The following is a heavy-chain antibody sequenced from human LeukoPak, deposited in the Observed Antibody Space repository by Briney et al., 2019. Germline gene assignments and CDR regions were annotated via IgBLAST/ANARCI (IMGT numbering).Heavy chain of an antibody. CDR3: ARAPISMTTVNWGYCFDY. CDR2: ISYSGTT. D-gene: IGHD4-17*01. V-gene: IGHV4-39*07. Sequence: SETLSLTCTVSGGSISSRPYYWGWVRQPPGKGLEWIGTISYSGTTNYNPSLKSRVTISVDTSKNQFSLKLSSVTAADTAVYYCARAPISMTTVNWGYCFDYWGQGTLVTVSS. CDR1: GGSISSRPYY. J-gene: IGHJ4*02.